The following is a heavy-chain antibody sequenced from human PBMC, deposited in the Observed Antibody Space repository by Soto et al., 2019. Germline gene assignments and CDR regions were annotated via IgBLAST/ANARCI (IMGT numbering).Heavy chain of an antibody. CDR1: GFTFSSSG. Sequence: EVQLVESGGGLVQPGESLRLSCAASGFTFSSSGMSWVRQAPGKGLEWVSSISIRGDYRYYADSVKGRFTISRDNSKNTLYLQMSSLTAEDTALYYCANHGGFDFWGQGTMVAVSS. J-gene: IGHJ3*01. V-gene: IGHV3-23*04. CDR2: ISIRGDYR. CDR3: ANHGGFDF. D-gene: IGHD4-17*01.